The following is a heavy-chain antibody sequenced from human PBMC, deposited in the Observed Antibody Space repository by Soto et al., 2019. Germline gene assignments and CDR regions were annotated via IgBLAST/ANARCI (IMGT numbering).Heavy chain of an antibody. V-gene: IGHV1-69*01. CDR1: GGTFSSYG. J-gene: IGHJ6*02. CDR2: IIPIFGTP. Sequence: QVQLVQSGAEVKKPGSSVKVSCKASGGTFSSYGLSWVRQAPGQGLEWMGGIIPIFGTPNYAREFRGRVTISADESTSTAYRERGSLRSEDTAVYSCGGGGDIVVVPAAKDNPYFYCGMNVWGQGTTVTVSS. CDR3: GGGGDIVVVPAAKDNPYFYCGMNV. D-gene: IGHD2-2*01.